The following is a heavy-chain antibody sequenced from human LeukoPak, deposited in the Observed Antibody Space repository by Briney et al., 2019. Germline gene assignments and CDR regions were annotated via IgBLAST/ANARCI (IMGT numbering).Heavy chain of an antibody. J-gene: IGHJ4*02. CDR3: ARVAGYYPYFDY. CDR1: GFTFSSYL. Sequence: GGSLRLSCAASGFTFSSYLMHWVRQAPGKGLVWVSRINSDGSSTSYADSVKGRFTISRDNAKNTLYLQMNSLRAEDTAVYYCARVAGYYPYFDYWGQGTLVTVSS. D-gene: IGHD3-10*01. V-gene: IGHV3-74*01. CDR2: INSDGSST.